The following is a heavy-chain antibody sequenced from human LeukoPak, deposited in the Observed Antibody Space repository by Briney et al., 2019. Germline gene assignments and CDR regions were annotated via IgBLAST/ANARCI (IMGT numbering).Heavy chain of an antibody. Sequence: SETLSLTCTVSGGSISNYYWSWIRQPAGKGLEWIGRKYARGSTNYNPSLTSRVTISVATSKNQFSLKLSSVTAADTAVYYCARAEIYYDSSGYYSAWFDPWGQGTLVTVSS. V-gene: IGHV4-4*07. CDR1: GGSISNYY. J-gene: IGHJ5*02. D-gene: IGHD3-22*01. CDR2: KYARGST. CDR3: ARAEIYYDSSGYYSAWFDP.